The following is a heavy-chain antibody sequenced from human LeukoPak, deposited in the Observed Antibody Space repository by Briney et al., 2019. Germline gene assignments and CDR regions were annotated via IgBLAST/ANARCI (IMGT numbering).Heavy chain of an antibody. CDR2: ISSSSSYI. Sequence: GGSLRLSCAASGFTFSSYSMNWVRQAPGKGLEWVSSISSSSSYIYYADSVKGRFTISRDNAKNSLYLQMNSLRAEDTAVYYCARGAAAAGPLEDYWGQGTLVTVSS. V-gene: IGHV3-21*01. CDR1: GFTFSSYS. CDR3: ARGAAAAGPLEDY. D-gene: IGHD6-13*01. J-gene: IGHJ4*02.